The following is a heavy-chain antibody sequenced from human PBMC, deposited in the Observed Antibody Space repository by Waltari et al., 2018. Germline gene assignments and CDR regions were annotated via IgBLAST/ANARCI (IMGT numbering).Heavy chain of an antibody. D-gene: IGHD4-17*01. CDR2: IIPIFGTA. J-gene: IGHJ6*02. Sequence: QVQLVQSGAEVKKPGSSVKVSCKASGGTFSSYAISWVRQAPGQGLEWMGGIIPIFGTANYAQKFQGRVTITADESTSTAYMELSSLRSEDTAVYYCAREDYGDSGGDYYYGMDVWGQGTTVTVSS. CDR1: GGTFSSYA. CDR3: AREDYGDSGGDYYYGMDV. V-gene: IGHV1-69*01.